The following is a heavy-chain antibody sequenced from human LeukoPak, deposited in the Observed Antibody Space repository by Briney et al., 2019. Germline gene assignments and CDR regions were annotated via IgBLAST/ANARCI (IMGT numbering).Heavy chain of an antibody. D-gene: IGHD2-2*01. J-gene: IGHJ6*02. CDR1: GFTFSSYE. V-gene: IGHV3-48*03. CDR3: ARATPYCSSTSCSHDGGMDV. CDR2: ISSSGSII. Sequence: GGSLRLSCAASGFTFSSYEMNWVRQAPGKGLEWVSYISSSGSIIYYADSVKGRFTISRDNAKNSLYLQMNSLRAEDTAVYYCARATPYCSSTSCSHDGGMDVWGQGTTVTVSS.